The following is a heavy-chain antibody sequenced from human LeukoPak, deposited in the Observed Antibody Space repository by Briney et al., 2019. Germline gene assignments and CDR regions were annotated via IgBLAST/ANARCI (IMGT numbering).Heavy chain of an antibody. J-gene: IGHJ4*02. CDR1: GGSVNSYY. CDR2: IYYSGST. Sequence: SETLSLTCSVSGGSVNSYYWSWIRQPPGKGLEWIGYIYYSGSTNYNPSLKSRVTISVDTSKNQFSLKLSSVTAADTAVYYCARGSSGYYPYFDYWGQGTLVTVSS. CDR3: ARGSSGYYPYFDY. V-gene: IGHV4-59*02. D-gene: IGHD3-22*01.